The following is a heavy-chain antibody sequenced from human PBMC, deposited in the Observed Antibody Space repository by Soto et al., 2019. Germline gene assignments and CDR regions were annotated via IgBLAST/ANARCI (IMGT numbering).Heavy chain of an antibody. D-gene: IGHD2-2*01. CDR2: ISYDGSTK. J-gene: IGHJ4*02. CDR1: GFTFSGYG. CDR3: AREKIVVGSGPAFQF. Sequence: QVQLVESGGGVVQPGRSLRLSCEASGFTFSGYGMHWLRQAPGKGLEWLTGISYDGSTKHYADSVKGRFTISRDNSNNTLFLQMNSLRPEDTAVYFCAREKIVVGSGPAFQFWGQGALVTVSS. V-gene: IGHV3-30-3*01.